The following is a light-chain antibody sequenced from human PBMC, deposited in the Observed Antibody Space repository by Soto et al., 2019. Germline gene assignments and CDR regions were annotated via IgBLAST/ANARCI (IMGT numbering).Light chain of an antibody. J-gene: IGKJ1*01. CDR1: QSISSY. CDR2: AAS. Sequence: DIQMTQSPSSLSASVGDRVTITCRASQSISSYLNWYQQKPGKAPKLLIYAASSLQSGVPSRFSGSGSGTDFTLTISSLQPEDFATYFCQQGFSRPRTFGLGTKVDIK. CDR3: QQGFSRPRT. V-gene: IGKV1-39*01.